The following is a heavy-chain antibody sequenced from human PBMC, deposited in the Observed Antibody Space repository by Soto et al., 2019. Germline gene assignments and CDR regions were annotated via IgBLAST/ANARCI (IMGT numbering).Heavy chain of an antibody. D-gene: IGHD3-22*01. Sequence: QLQLQESGPGLVKPSETLSLTCTVSGGSISSSSYYWGWIRQPPGKGLEWIGSIYYSGSTYYNPSLKSRVTISVDTSKNQFSLKLSSVTAADTAVYYCASQGGYYGLYNWFDPWGQGTLVTVSS. J-gene: IGHJ5*02. CDR3: ASQGGYYGLYNWFDP. CDR2: IYYSGST. V-gene: IGHV4-39*01. CDR1: GGSISSSSYY.